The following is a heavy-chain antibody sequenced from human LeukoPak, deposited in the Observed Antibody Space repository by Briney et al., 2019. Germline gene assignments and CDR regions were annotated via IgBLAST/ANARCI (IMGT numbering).Heavy chain of an antibody. CDR1: GITFGNNW. CDR2: INSDGGGA. CDR3: ARDVPHNWFDT. V-gene: IGHV3-74*01. J-gene: IGHJ5*02. Sequence: SGGSLRLSCAASGITFGNNWMHWVRQGPGKGLVWISRINSDGGGAIYADSVKGRFTVSRGNAKNTLYLQMNSLRAEDTAVCYCARDVPHNWFDTWGQGTLVTVSS.